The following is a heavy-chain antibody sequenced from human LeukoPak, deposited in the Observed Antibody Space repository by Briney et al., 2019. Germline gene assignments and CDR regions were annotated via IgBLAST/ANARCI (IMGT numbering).Heavy chain of an antibody. CDR2: ISGSGGST. V-gene: IGHV3-23*01. CDR1: GFTFSSYA. D-gene: IGHD1-26*01. J-gene: IGHJ4*02. Sequence: GGSLRLSCAASGFTFSSYAMSWVRQAPGKGLEWVSAISGSGGSTYYADSVKGRFTISRDNSKNTLYLQMNSLRAEDTAVYYCSRRWELLATPFDYWGQGTLVTVSS. CDR3: SRRWELLATPFDY.